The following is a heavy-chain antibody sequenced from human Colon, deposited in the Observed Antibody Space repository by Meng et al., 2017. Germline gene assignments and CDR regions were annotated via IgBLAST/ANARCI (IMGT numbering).Heavy chain of an antibody. Sequence: GGSLRLSCTASGFCFNSYWVHWVRQAPGKGLVWVARSFNDDKEKLSFNKGEMTYYTDPVKSRFTVSRDKAENTVYLQMSSLSGDDTAVYFCVRGFDGDCRGVDYWGQGMQVTVSS. D-gene: IGHD2-21*02. CDR1: GFCFNSYW. V-gene: IGHV3-74*01. CDR2: SFNDDKEKLSFNKGEMT. CDR3: VRGFDGDCRGVDY. J-gene: IGHJ4*02.